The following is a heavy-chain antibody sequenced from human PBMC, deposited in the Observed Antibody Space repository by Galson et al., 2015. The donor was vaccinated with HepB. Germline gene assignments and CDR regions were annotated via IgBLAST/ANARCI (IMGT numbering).Heavy chain of an antibody. CDR2: IDGDGSTR. J-gene: IGHJ4*02. CDR3: AREAYTYGYGNDY. V-gene: IGHV3-74*01. CDR1: GFTFRTHW. Sequence: SLRLSCAASGFTFRTHWMHWVRQAPGKGLVWVSRIDGDGSTRSYADSVKGRFTISRDNAKNTLYLQMNSLRAEDTAVYFCAREAYTYGYGNDYWGQGTLVTVSS. D-gene: IGHD5-18*01.